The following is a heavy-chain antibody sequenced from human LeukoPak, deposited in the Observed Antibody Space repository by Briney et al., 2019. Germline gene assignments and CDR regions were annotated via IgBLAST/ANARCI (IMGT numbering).Heavy chain of an antibody. V-gene: IGHV3-30*18. CDR1: GFTFSSYG. D-gene: IGHD6-19*01. CDR2: ISYDGSNK. Sequence: GRALRLSCAASGFTFSSYGMHWVRQAPGKGLEWVAVISYDGSNKYYVDSVKGRFTISRDNSKNTLSLQMSSLRAEDTAVYYCAKAGHSSGWATTNLDCWGQGTLVTVSS. CDR3: AKAGHSSGWATTNLDC. J-gene: IGHJ4*02.